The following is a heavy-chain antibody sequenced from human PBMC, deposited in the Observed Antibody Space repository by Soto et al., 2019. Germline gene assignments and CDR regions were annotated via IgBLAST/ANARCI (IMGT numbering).Heavy chain of an antibody. CDR3: ARKGAAASYAHYYMDV. CDR1: GGSISGYY. V-gene: IGHV4-59*01. J-gene: IGHJ6*03. D-gene: IGHD6-13*01. CDR2: VYYSGNT. Sequence: SETLSLTCTVSGGSISGYYWSWIRQPPGKGLEWIGYVYYSGNTNYNPSLESRVTISVDTSRNRFSLNLTSATAADTAVYYCARKGAAASYAHYYMDVWGRGTAVTVSS.